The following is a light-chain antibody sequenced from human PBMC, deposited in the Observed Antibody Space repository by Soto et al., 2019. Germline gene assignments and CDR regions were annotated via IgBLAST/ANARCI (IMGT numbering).Light chain of an antibody. CDR1: QGISNW. V-gene: IGKV1-12*01. Sequence: DIQMTQSPSSVSASVGDRVTITCRVSQGISNWLAWYQQKPGKAPKLLIYAASSLQSGVPSRFSGSGFGTDFTLTISSLQPEDFATYYCQQANSFPLTFGGGTKVELK. CDR3: QQANSFPLT. CDR2: AAS. J-gene: IGKJ4*01.